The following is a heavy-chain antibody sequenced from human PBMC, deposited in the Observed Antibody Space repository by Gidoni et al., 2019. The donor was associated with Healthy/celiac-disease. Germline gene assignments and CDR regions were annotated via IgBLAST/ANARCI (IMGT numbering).Heavy chain of an antibody. CDR2: IYSGGST. J-gene: IGHJ6*02. Sequence: EVLLVESGGGLVQPGGSLRLSCAASGFTVSSTYMSWVRQATGKGLEWVSVIYSGGSTYYADSVKGRFTISRDNSKNTLYLQMNSLRAEDTAVYYCARDLIIRDSSGYYSTGVNYYYGMDVWGQGTTVTVSS. D-gene: IGHD3-22*01. CDR3: ARDLIIRDSSGYYSTGVNYYYGMDV. CDR1: GFTVSSTY. V-gene: IGHV3-66*01.